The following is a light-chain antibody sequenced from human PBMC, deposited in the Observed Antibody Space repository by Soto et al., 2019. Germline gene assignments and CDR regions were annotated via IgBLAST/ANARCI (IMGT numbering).Light chain of an antibody. CDR1: PSISSW. CDR2: KAS. V-gene: IGKV1-5*03. J-gene: IGKJ1*01. Sequence: DIQMTQSPSTLSASVGDRVTIAFRASPSISSWLAWYQKKPGKAPKLLIYKASSLEIGVPSRFSGSGSATEFTLTISSLQPYEFATYYCQQYNSYSRTCGQGTKVEIK. CDR3: QQYNSYSRT.